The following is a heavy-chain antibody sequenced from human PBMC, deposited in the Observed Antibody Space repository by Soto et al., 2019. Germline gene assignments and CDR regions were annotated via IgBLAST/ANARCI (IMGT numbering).Heavy chain of an antibody. V-gene: IGHV4-34*01. CDR1: GGSFSGYY. Sequence: QVQLQQWGAGLLKPSETLSLTCAVYGGSFSGYYWSWIRQPPGKGLEWIGEINHSGSTNYNPSLKSRVTISVDTSKNQFSLKLSSVTAVDTAVYYCASRSDALYYFDYWGQGTLVTVSS. J-gene: IGHJ4*02. CDR3: ASRSDALYYFDY. D-gene: IGHD6-19*01. CDR2: INHSGST.